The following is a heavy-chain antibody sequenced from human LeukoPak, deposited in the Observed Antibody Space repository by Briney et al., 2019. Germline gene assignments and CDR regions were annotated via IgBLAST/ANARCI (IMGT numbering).Heavy chain of an antibody. CDR3: ARGKYSGYETYYFDY. Sequence: ASVKVSCKASGYTFTSYAMHWVRQAPGQRLEWMGWINAGNGNTKYSQKFQGRVTITRDTSASTAYMELSSLRSEDTAVYYCARGKYSGYETYYFDYWGQGTLVTVSS. V-gene: IGHV1-3*01. D-gene: IGHD5-12*01. CDR2: INAGNGNT. J-gene: IGHJ4*02. CDR1: GYTFTSYA.